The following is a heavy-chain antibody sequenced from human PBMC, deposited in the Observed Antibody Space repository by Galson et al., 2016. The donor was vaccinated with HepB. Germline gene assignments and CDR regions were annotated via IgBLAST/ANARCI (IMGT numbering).Heavy chain of an antibody. V-gene: IGHV4-39*01. CDR1: GGSISSTTHY. CDR3: ATLVGASPHFDN. D-gene: IGHD1-26*01. Sequence: SETLSLTCTVSGGSISSTTHYWGWIRQPPGKGLEWIASMYYTGGTYYNSSHKSRVTISVDTSKNQFSLKLSSVTAADTAVYYCATLVGASPHFDNWGQGTLVTVSS. CDR2: MYYTGGT. J-gene: IGHJ4*02.